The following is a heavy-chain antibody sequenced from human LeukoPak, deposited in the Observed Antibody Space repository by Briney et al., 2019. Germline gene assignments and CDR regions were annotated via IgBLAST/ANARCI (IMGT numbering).Heavy chain of an antibody. J-gene: IGHJ4*02. CDR3: ARDGGLRREGEPRYYFDY. CDR1: RGTFTIYA. V-gene: IGHV1-69*10. Sequence: GASVTVSFTASRGTFTIYAISWVRHAPGQGLEWMGRIIPSLPVANYAQQFQVRVTITADKSTSTAYMELSSLRYEDTAVYYCARDGGLRREGEPRYYFDYWGQGTLVTVSS. D-gene: IGHD1-26*01. CDR2: IIPSLPVA.